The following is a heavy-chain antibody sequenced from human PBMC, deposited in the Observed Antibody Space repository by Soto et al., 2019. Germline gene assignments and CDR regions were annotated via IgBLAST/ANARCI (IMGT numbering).Heavy chain of an antibody. V-gene: IGHV3-48*02. CDR3: ARWRVPAAIGTDGMDV. J-gene: IGHJ6*02. D-gene: IGHD2-2*01. CDR2: ISISSSTI. CDR1: GFTFSSYS. Sequence: PGGSLRRSCAASGFTFSSYSMNWVRQAPGKGLEWVSYISISSSTIYYADSVKGRFTISRDNAKNSLYLQMNSLRDGDTAVYYCARWRVPAAIGTDGMDVWGQGTTVTVSS.